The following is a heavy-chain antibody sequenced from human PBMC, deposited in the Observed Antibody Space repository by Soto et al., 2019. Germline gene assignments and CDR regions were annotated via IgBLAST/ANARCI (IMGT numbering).Heavy chain of an antibody. D-gene: IGHD3-22*01. Sequence: GGSLRLSCAASGFTFSSYGMHWVRQAPGKGLEWVAVIWYDGSNKYYADSVKGRFTISRDNSKNTLYLQMNSLRAEGTAVYYCASDGMDYDSSGYFDCWGQGTLVTVLL. CDR2: IWYDGSNK. CDR3: ASDGMDYDSSGYFDC. CDR1: GFTFSSYG. V-gene: IGHV3-33*01. J-gene: IGHJ4*02.